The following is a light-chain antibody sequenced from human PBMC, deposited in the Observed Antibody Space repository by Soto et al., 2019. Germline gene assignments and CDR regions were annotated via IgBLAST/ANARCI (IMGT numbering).Light chain of an antibody. V-gene: IGKV1-12*01. Sequence: IRMTQSPSSFSAYTGDRVSFTCRASQGISTYLGWYQQKPGKAPKLLIYAASSLQTGVPSRFSGSGSGTDFTLTISSLQPEDFGTYYCQQAISFPITFGQGTRLEI. CDR1: QGISTY. CDR3: QQAISFPIT. CDR2: AAS. J-gene: IGKJ5*01.